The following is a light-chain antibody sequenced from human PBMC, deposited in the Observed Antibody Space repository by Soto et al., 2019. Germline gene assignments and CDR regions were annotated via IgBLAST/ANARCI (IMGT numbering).Light chain of an antibody. J-gene: IGKJ4*01. CDR1: QSVSRY. Sequence: EIVLTQSPATLSLSPGERATLSCRASQSVSRYLAWYQQKPGQAPRLLIYDASKRATGIPARFSASGSGTDFPLTINSPEPEDFAVYYCQQRSDWPLTFGGGTKVEIK. CDR2: DAS. CDR3: QQRSDWPLT. V-gene: IGKV3-11*01.